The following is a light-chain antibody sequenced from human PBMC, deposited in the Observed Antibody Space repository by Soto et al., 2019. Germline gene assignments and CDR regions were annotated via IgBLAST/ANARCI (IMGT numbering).Light chain of an antibody. CDR3: QQYGTSPIT. V-gene: IGKV3D-20*01. Sequence: EIVLTQSPGTLSLSPGERATLSCGASQSVSSSSLAWYQQKPGLAPRLLIYDSSSRATGISGRFSGGGSGTDFTLTISRLEPEDFAVYYCQQYGTSPITFGQGTRLEI. J-gene: IGKJ5*01. CDR2: DSS. CDR1: QSVSSSS.